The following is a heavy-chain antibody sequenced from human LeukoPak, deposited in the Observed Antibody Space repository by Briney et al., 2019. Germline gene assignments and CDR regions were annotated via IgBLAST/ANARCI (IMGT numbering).Heavy chain of an antibody. Sequence: PGGSLGLSCAASGFTFDDYAMHWVRQAPGKGLEWVSGISWNSGSIGYADSVKGRFTISRDNAKNSLYLQMNSLRAEDTALYYCAKDTDSSGWYSDYWGQGTLVTVSS. D-gene: IGHD6-19*01. V-gene: IGHV3-9*01. J-gene: IGHJ4*02. CDR1: GFTFDDYA. CDR2: ISWNSGSI. CDR3: AKDTDSSGWYSDY.